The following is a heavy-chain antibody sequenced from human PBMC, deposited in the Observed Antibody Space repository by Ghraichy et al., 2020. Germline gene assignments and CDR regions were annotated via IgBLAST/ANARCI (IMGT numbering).Heavy chain of an antibody. CDR1: GGSFSGYY. CDR2: INHSGST. V-gene: IGHV4-34*01. J-gene: IGHJ4*02. CDR3: AAAGMITRTNDY. Sequence: SETLSLTCAVYGGSFSGYYWSWIRQPPGKGLEWIGEINHSGSTNYNPSLKSRVTISVDTSKNQFSLKLSSVTAADTAVYYCAAAGMITRTNDYWGQGTLVTVSS. D-gene: IGHD3-16*01.